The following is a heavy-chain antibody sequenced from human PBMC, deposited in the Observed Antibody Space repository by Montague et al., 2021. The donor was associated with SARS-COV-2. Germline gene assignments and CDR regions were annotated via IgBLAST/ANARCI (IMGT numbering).Heavy chain of an antibody. J-gene: IGHJ6*02. V-gene: IGHV4-59*01. D-gene: IGHD3-10*01. CDR1: GGSISSYY. CDR2: IYYSGST. Sequence: SETLSLTCTVSGGSISSYYWSWIRQPPGKGLEWIGYIYYSGSTNYNPSLKSRVTISVDTSKNQFSLKLSPVTAADTAVYYCAREGSGRGYYYYGMDVWGQGTMVTVSS. CDR3: AREGSGRGYYYYGMDV.